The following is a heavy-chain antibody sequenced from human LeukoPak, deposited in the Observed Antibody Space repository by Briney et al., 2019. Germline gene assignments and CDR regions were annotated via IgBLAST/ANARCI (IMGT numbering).Heavy chain of an antibody. CDR3: ARDTVVAAHDDAFDI. CDR1: GGSISNYY. Sequence: PSETLSLTCTVSGGSISNYYWSWIRQPAGKGLEWIGRIYTSGSTNYNPSLKSRVTMSVDTSKNHFSLRLSSVTAADTAVYYCARDTVVAAHDDAFDIWGQGTMVTASS. D-gene: IGHD2-15*01. CDR2: IYTSGST. J-gene: IGHJ3*02. V-gene: IGHV4-4*07.